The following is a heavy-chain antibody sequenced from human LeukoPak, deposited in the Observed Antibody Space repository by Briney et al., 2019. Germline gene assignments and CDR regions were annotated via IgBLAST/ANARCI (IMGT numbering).Heavy chain of an antibody. V-gene: IGHV3-49*04. CDR3: LRYYGSGSLSGY. CDR2: IRNKVYGGTI. Sequence: GRSLRLSCTASGFTFGDYAMGWVRQAPGKGLEWVGFIRNKVYGGTIEYAAAVKGRFTISRDDSKSIAFLQMDSLKTEDTAVYYCLRYYGSGSLSGYWGQGTLVTVSS. D-gene: IGHD3-10*01. J-gene: IGHJ4*02. CDR1: GFTFGDYA.